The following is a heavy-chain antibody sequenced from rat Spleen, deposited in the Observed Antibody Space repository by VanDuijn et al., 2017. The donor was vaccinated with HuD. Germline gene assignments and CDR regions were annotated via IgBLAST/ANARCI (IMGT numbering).Heavy chain of an antibody. CDR1: GFTFSDYG. Sequence: EVQLVESDGGFVQPGRSLKLSCVVSGFTFSDYGMAWVRQAPTKGLEWVATISYGDSSGHSATYYRDSVKGRFTISRDNAKSTLYLQMNSLRSEDTATYYCTRPPYNNHFDYWGQGVMVTVSS. CDR2: ISYGDSSGHSAT. D-gene: IGHD1-10*01. J-gene: IGHJ2*01. V-gene: IGHV5-29*01. CDR3: TRPPYNNHFDY.